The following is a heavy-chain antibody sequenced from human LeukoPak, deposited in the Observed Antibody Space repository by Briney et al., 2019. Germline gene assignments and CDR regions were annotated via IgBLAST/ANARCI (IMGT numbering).Heavy chain of an antibody. D-gene: IGHD1-26*01. CDR1: GGSFSGYY. CDR2: ISLTGRT. CDR3: TRESGPYCPFGY. V-gene: IGHV4-34*01. J-gene: IGHJ4*02. Sequence: SETLSLTCAVYGGSFSGYYWSLIRQPPGKGLEWIGEISLTGRTNYNPSLIGRVIMSLDESRNQLSLTLTSVTAADTAMYYCTRESGPYCPFGYWGQGTLVVVPS.